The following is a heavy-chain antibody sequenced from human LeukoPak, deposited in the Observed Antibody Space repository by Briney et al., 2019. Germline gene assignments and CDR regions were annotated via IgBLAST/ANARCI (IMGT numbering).Heavy chain of an antibody. CDR2: IKSKKDGGAI. Sequence: GSLRLSCAASGFSFIHSWMSWVRQAPGKGLEWVGRIKSKKDGGAIDYAAPVKARFTISRDDSKNMVYLQISSLKTEDTAVYYCTTEPRDWGQGTLVTVSS. CDR3: TTEPRD. V-gene: IGHV3-15*01. J-gene: IGHJ4*02. CDR1: GFSFIHSW.